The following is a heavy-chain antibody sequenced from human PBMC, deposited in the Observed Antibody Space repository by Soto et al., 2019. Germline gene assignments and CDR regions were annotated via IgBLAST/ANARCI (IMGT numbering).Heavy chain of an antibody. Sequence: GASVKVSCKASGYTFTSYDINWVRQATGQGLEWMGWMNPNSGNTGYAQKFQGRVTMTRNTSISTAYMELSSLRSEDTAVYYCARLKVERSRRPKAGIDYWGQGTLVTVSS. CDR1: GYTFTSYD. V-gene: IGHV1-8*01. CDR2: MNPNSGNT. D-gene: IGHD1-1*01. CDR3: ARLKVERSRRPKAGIDY. J-gene: IGHJ4*02.